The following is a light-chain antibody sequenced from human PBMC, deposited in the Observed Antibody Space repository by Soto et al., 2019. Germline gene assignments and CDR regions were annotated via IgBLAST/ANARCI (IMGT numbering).Light chain of an antibody. CDR1: SSDIASYDY. V-gene: IGLV2-14*03. Sequence: QPVRTQPSSVSGCPGQSITGSFIGNSSDIASYDYVSWYQQHPGKVPKLMIYDVSNRPSGVSNRFSGSKSGNTASLIISGLQAEDEADYYCTSFTTADTHVFGTGTKVTVL. CDR3: TSFTTADTHV. J-gene: IGLJ1*01. CDR2: DVS.